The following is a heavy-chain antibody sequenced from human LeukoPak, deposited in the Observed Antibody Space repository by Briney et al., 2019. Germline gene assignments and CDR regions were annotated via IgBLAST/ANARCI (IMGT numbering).Heavy chain of an antibody. D-gene: IGHD3-10*01. V-gene: IGHV3-30-3*01. J-gene: IGHJ6*02. Sequence: GGSLRLSCAASGFTFSSYAMHWVRQAPGKGLEWVALMSYDGSNEYYADSVKGPFTISRDNSKNTLYLQMNSLKPEDSAVYYCARDRVSGWFGELLYYYGMDVWGQGTTVTVSS. CDR2: MSYDGSNE. CDR1: GFTFSSYA. CDR3: ARDRVSGWFGELLYYYGMDV.